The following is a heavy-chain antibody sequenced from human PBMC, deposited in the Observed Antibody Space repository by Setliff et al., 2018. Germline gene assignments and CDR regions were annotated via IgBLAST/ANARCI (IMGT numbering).Heavy chain of an antibody. V-gene: IGHV4-4*07. J-gene: IGHJ6*03. Sequence: TSETLSLTCTVSGGSISSYYWSWIRQPAGKGLEWIGHIYIGGSANYNPSLKSRVTMSIDTSKNRFSLKLNSVTAADMAVYYCAREQWLDPPGYYYMDVWAKGTTVTV. CDR3: AREQWLDPPGYYYMDV. CDR2: IYIGGSA. CDR1: GGSISSYY. D-gene: IGHD6-19*01.